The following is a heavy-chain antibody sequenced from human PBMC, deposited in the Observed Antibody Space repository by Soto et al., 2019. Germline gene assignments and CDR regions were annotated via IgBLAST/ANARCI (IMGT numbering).Heavy chain of an antibody. V-gene: IGHV3-23*01. CDR2: SSATGSGT. J-gene: IGHJ4*02. D-gene: IGHD1-7*01. CDR1: GFTFSSYG. CDR3: AKDRLAGGNYGFYSDF. Sequence: EMQLLESGGGLVQPGGSLRLSCAVSGFTFSSYGMTWDRQAPGKGLEWISFSSATGSGTYYADSVKGRFTISRDNSKNTLYLQMTSLRADDTAVYYYAKDRLAGGNYGFYSDFWGQGALVIVSS.